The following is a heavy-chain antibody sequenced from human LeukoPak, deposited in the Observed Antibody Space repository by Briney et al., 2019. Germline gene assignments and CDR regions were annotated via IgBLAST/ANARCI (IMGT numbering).Heavy chain of an antibody. CDR2: ISGSGGST. V-gene: IGHV3-23*01. CDR1: GSTFSSYA. CDR3: AKDRGYGYGYPYYFDY. Sequence: GGSLRLSCAASGSTFSSYARSWVRQAPGKGLEWVSAISGSGGSTYYADSVNGRFTISRDNSKNTLYRQMNSLRAEDTAVYYCAKDRGYGYGYPYYFDYWGQGTLVTVSS. D-gene: IGHD5-18*01. J-gene: IGHJ4*02.